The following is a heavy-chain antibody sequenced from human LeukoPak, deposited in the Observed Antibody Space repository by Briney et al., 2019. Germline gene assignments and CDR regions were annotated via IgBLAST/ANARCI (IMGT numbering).Heavy chain of an antibody. V-gene: IGHV4-59*01. CDR1: GGSLSGSC. CDR2: IYYRGMI. CDR3: ARDPYFDS. Sequence: SETRSVTCTVPGGSLSGSCWSWIRQRPGKGLGWMGYIYYRGMINYNPSPTSRVTISIDTSKNQFSLKLSSMTTADTAVDYCARDPYFDSWGQGTLVTVSS. J-gene: IGHJ4*02.